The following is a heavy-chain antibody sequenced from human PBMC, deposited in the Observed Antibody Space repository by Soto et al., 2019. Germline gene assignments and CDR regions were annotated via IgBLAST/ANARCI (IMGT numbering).Heavy chain of an antibody. D-gene: IGHD3-9*01. Sequence: QVQLVQSGAEVKKPGASVKVSCRASGYTFTNYGISWVRQAPGQGLEWMGWINANNGNTNYAQTLQGRVTITTVTSTSTAYMELRSLRSDDTAVYYCARDTMTGYLQFDYWGQGTLVTVSS. J-gene: IGHJ4*02. CDR2: INANNGNT. CDR1: GYTFTNYG. V-gene: IGHV1-18*01. CDR3: ARDTMTGYLQFDY.